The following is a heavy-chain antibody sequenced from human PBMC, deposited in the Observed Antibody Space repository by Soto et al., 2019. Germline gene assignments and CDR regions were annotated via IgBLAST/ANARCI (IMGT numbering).Heavy chain of an antibody. CDR1: GVQDSSKSSA. D-gene: IGHD2-2*01. V-gene: IGHV6-1*01. Sequence: SHTPSLPCPISGVQDSSKSSACNWIRQSPSRGLEWLGRTYFRSKWYNDYAVSVKGRITINPDTSKNQFSLQLNSVTPEDTAVYYCGTFLSTTSPDVWGQGNTVTVSS. CDR3: GTFLSTTSPDV. J-gene: IGHJ6*02. CDR2: TYFRSKWYN.